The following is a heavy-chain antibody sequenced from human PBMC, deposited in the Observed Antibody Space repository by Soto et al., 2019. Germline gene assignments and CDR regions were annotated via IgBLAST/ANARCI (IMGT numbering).Heavy chain of an antibody. J-gene: IGHJ1*01. D-gene: IGHD4-17*01. V-gene: IGHV4-61*05. Sequence: PSETLSLTCTVSGGSISSSSYYWGWIRQPPGKGLEWIGYIYYSGSTNYNPSLKSRVTISVDTSKNQFSLKLSPVTAADTAVYYCARHDYGDYMYFQHWGQGTLVTVSS. CDR2: IYYSGST. CDR1: GGSISSSSYY. CDR3: ARHDYGDYMYFQH.